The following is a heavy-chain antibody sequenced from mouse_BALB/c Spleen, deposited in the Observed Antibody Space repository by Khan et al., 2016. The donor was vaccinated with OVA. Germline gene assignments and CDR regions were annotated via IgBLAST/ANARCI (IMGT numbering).Heavy chain of an antibody. J-gene: IGHJ4*01. Sequence: QVQLKESGPGLVAPSQSLSITCTVSGFSLTGYGVNWVRQPPGKDLEWLGMLWGDGSTDYNSALKSRLSISKDNSKSQVFLKMNSLQTDDTARYYGARGTDDYALYAMDYWGQGTSVTVSS. V-gene: IGHV2-6-7*01. CDR2: LWGDGST. CDR3: ARGTDDYALYAMDY. CDR1: GFSLTGYG. D-gene: IGHD2-4*01.